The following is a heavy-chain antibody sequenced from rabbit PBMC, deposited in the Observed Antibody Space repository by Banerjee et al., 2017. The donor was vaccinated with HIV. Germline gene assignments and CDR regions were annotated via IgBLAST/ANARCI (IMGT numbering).Heavy chain of an antibody. V-gene: IGHV1S40*01. CDR1: GFTFSSSYW. J-gene: IGHJ6*01. CDR3: ARGYGYPGYVYATDCGMDL. CDR2: INIGSSGFT. Sequence: QSLEESGGDLVKPGGTLTLTCKASGFTFSSSYWICWVRQAPGKGLEWVACINIGSSGFTYYASWAKGRFTISKPSSTTVTLQMTSLTAADTATYFCARGYGYPGYVYATDCGMDLWGPGTLVTVS. D-gene: IGHD6-1*01.